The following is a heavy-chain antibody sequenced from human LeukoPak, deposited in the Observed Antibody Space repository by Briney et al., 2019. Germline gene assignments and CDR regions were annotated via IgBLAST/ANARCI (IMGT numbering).Heavy chain of an antibody. Sequence: GSLRLSCAASGFTFSDYYMSWIRQAPGKGLEWVSYISSSGSTIYYADSVKGRFTISRDNAKNSLYLQMNSLRAEDTAVYYCARDPYCSSTSCYDYYYMDVWGKGTTVTVSS. D-gene: IGHD2-2*01. CDR1: GFTFSDYY. J-gene: IGHJ6*03. V-gene: IGHV3-11*04. CDR3: ARDPYCSSTSCYDYYYMDV. CDR2: ISSSGSTI.